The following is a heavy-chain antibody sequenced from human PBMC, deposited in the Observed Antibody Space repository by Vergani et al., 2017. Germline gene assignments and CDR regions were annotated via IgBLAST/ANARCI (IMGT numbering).Heavy chain of an antibody. CDR3: AGDSQIVVVTATDWYFDL. D-gene: IGHD2-21*02. J-gene: IGHJ2*01. CDR1: GGTFSSYA. CDR2: IIPILGIA. Sequence: QVQLVQSGAEVKKPGSSVKVSCKASGGTFSSYAISWVRQAPGQGLEWMGRIIPILGIANYAQKFQGRVTITADKSTSTAYMELSSLRSEDTAVYYCAGDSQIVVVTATDWYFDLWGRGTLVTVSS. V-gene: IGHV1-69*04.